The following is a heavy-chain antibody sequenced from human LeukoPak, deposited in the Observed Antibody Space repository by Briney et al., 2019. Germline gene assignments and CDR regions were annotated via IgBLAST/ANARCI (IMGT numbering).Heavy chain of an antibody. CDR2: INPNSGGT. D-gene: IGHD2-15*01. Sequence: GASVKVSCKTSGYSFTNYGITCVRQAPGQGLEWLGWINPNSGGTNYAQKFQGRVTMTRDTSISTAYMELSRLRSDDTAVYYCAREADIVVVVAAEGAMDWFDPWGQGTLVTVSS. CDR3: AREADIVVVVAAEGAMDWFDP. J-gene: IGHJ5*02. CDR1: GYSFTNYG. V-gene: IGHV1-2*02.